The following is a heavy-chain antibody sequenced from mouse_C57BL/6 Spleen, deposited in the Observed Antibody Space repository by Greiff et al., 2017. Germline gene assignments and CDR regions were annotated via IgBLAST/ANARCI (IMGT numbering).Heavy chain of an antibody. CDR1: GFNITDDY. CDR2: IDPENGDT. J-gene: IGHJ4*01. D-gene: IGHD2-12*01. CDR3: TTGTPGMLRRCYYAMEY. V-gene: IGHV14-4*01. Sequence: EVQLQESGAELVRPGASVKLSCTASGFNITDDYMHWVKQRPEQGLEWIGLIDPENGDTEYASKFQGKATITADTSSNTAYLQLSSLTSEDTAVYYSTTGTPGMLRRCYYAMEYWGQGTSVTVSS.